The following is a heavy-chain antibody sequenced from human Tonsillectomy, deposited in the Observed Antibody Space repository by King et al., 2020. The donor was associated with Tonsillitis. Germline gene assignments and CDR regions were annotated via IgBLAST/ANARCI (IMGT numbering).Heavy chain of an antibody. CDR1: GFTFSSYA. J-gene: IGHJ4*02. CDR2: ISYDGSNK. V-gene: IGHV3-30*04. D-gene: IGHD5-18*01. CDR3: ARDWDVDTAMAFDY. Sequence: VQLGESGGGVVQPGRSLRLSCAASGFTFSSYAMHWVRQAPGKGLEWVAVISYDGSNKYYADSVKGRFTISRDNSKNTLYLQMNSLRAEDTAVYYCARDWDVDTAMAFDYWGQGTLVTVSS.